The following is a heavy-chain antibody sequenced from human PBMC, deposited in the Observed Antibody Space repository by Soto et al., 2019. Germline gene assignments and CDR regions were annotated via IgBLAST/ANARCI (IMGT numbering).Heavy chain of an antibody. CDR3: ARDVDADFRTDFDY. J-gene: IGHJ4*02. CDR2: IRGNGNII. Sequence: GGSLRLSCAASGFTFSSYGMHWVRQAPGKGLEWVSYIRGNGNIIYYADSARGRFTISRDNAENTVYLEMEGLRDEDTALYYCARDVDADFRTDFDYWGRGTLVTVS. D-gene: IGHD4-17*01. V-gene: IGHV3-48*02. CDR1: GFTFSSYG.